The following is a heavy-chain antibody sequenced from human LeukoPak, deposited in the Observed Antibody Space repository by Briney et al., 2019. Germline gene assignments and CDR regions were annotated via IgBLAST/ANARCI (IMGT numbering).Heavy chain of an antibody. V-gene: IGHV3-21*04. J-gene: IGHJ6*03. CDR3: ASIYQLNYMDV. D-gene: IGHD1-1*01. CDR2: ISSSSSYI. CDR1: GFTFSSYS. Sequence: GGSLRLSCAASGFTFSSYSMNWVRQAPGKGLDWVSSISSSSSYIYYADSVKGRFTISRDNAKNSLFLRMNSLRAEDTAVYYCASIYQLNYMDVWGKGTTVTVSS.